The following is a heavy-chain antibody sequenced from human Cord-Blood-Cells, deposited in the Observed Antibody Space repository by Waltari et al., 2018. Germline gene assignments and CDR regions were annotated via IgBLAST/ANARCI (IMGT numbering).Heavy chain of an antibody. CDR1: GGSISSSSYY. V-gene: IGHV4-39*01. J-gene: IGHJ2*01. CDR2: IYYSGST. CDR3: ASLYCTNGVCWYFDL. D-gene: IGHD2-8*01. Sequence: QLQLQESGPGLVKPSETLSLTCTVSGGSISSSSYYWGWLRQRPGQGLEWIGSIYYSGSTYYNPSLKSRVTISVDTSKNQFSLKLSSVTAADTAVYYCASLYCTNGVCWYFDLWGRGTLVTVSS.